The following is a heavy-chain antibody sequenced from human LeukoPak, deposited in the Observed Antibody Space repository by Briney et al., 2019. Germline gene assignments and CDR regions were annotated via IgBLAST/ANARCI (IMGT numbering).Heavy chain of an antibody. D-gene: IGHD3-22*01. CDR1: GFTFSSYA. J-gene: IGHJ4*02. CDR2: ISGSGGST. Sequence: GGSLRLSCAASGFTFSSYAMSWVRQAPGKGLEWVSAISGSGGSTYYADSVKGRFTISRDNSKNTLYLQMNSLRAEDTAVYYCARDFYDSSGYFDYWGQGTLVTVSS. V-gene: IGHV3-23*01. CDR3: ARDFYDSSGYFDY.